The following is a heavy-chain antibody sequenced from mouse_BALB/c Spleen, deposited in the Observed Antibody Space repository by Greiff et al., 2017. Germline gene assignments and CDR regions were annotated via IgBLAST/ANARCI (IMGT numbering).Heavy chain of an antibody. CDR1: GFNIKDTY. Sequence: EVQLQESGAELVKPGTSVKLSCTASGFNIKDTYMHWVKQRPEQGLEWIGRIDPANGNTKYDPKFQGKATITADKSSSTAYMELSSLTSEDSAVYYCARAKLGWFAYWGQGTLVTVSA. V-gene: IGHV14-3*02. CDR3: ARAKLGWFAY. J-gene: IGHJ3*01. D-gene: IGHD4-1*01. CDR2: IDPANGNT.